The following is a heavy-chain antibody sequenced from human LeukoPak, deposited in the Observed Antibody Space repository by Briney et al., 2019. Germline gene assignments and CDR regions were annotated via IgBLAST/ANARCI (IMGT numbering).Heavy chain of an antibody. D-gene: IGHD2-8*01. CDR1: GFTFSSYA. Sequence: QPGGSLRLSCAASGFTFSSYAMSWVRQAPGKGLERVSAISGSCGSTYYADSVKGRFTISRDNSKNTLYLQMNSLRAEDTAVYYCATRDKMVYAIRSFDYWGQGTLVTVSS. CDR2: ISGSCGST. V-gene: IGHV3-23*01. J-gene: IGHJ4*02. CDR3: ATRDKMVYAIRSFDY.